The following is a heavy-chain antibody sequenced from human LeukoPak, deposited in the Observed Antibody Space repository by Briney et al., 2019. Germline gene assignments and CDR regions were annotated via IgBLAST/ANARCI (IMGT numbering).Heavy chain of an antibody. CDR2: IIPILGIA. V-gene: IGHV1-69*04. Sequence: SVTVSCKASGGTFSSYAISWVRQAPGQGLEWMGRIIPILGIANYAQKFPGRVTITADKSTSTAYMELSSLRSEDTAVYYCASVDTAMVIDYWGQGTLVTVSS. CDR3: ASVDTAMVIDY. CDR1: GGTFSSYA. J-gene: IGHJ4*02. D-gene: IGHD5-18*01.